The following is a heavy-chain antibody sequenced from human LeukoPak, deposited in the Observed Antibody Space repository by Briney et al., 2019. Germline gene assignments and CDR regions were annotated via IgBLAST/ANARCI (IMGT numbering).Heavy chain of an antibody. CDR2: IYYSGST. CDR3: ARVGYSYAYPADY. Sequence: SETLSLTCTVSGGSISNYYWSWIRQPPGKGLEWIGYIYYSGSTNYNPSLNSRVTISVDTSKNQFSLKLISVTAADTAVYYCARVGYSYAYPADYWGQGTLVTVSS. D-gene: IGHD5-18*01. CDR1: GGSISNYY. J-gene: IGHJ4*02. V-gene: IGHV4-59*01.